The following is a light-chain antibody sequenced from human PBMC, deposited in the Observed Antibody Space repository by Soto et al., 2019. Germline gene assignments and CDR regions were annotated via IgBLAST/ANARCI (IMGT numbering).Light chain of an antibody. V-gene: IGKV3-20*01. CDR3: QQYGSSPWT. CDR2: GAS. Sequence: IVLTQSPGTLSLSPGERATLSCRASQSVSSSYLAWYQQNPGQAPRLLIYGASSRATGIPDRFSGSGSGTDFTLTISRLEPEDFAVYYCQQYGSSPWTFGQGTKVEIK. J-gene: IGKJ1*01. CDR1: QSVSSSY.